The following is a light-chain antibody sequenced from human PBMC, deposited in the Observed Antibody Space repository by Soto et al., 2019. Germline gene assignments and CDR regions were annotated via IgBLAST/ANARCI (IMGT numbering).Light chain of an antibody. Sequence: IVLTQSPGTVSLSPGERATLSCRASQSVNNNYLSWYQHRPGQAPRLLIYGSSYRATGIPDRLSGSGSGTDFTLTISRLEPEDFAVYYCQQYGSSPPITFGGGTKVDIK. V-gene: IGKV3-20*01. CDR1: QSVNNNY. CDR2: GSS. CDR3: QQYGSSPPIT. J-gene: IGKJ4*01.